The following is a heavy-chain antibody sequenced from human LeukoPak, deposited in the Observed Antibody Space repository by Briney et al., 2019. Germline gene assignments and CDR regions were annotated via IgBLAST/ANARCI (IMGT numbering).Heavy chain of an antibody. CDR2: IYTSGST. D-gene: IGHD4-17*01. CDR3: ARDSDYGDLDY. V-gene: IGHV4-61*02. CDR1: GGSISSSLSC. Sequence: SETLSLTCIVSGGSISSSLSCWSWIRQPAGKGLEWLGRIYTSGSTNYNPSLKSRVTMSVDTSKNQFSLKLSSVTAADTAVYYCARDSDYGDLDYWGQGTLVTVSS. J-gene: IGHJ4*02.